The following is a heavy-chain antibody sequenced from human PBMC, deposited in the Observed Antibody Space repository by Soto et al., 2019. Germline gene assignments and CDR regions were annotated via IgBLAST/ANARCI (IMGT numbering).Heavy chain of an antibody. CDR2: MNPNSGNT. J-gene: IGHJ5*02. V-gene: IGHV1-8*01. D-gene: IGHD6-13*01. CDR1: GYTFTSYD. Sequence: ASVKVSCKASGYTFTSYDISWVRQATGQGLEWMGWMNPNSGNTGYAQKFQGRVTMTRNTSISTAYMELSSLRSEDTAVYYCARGRQLVLGWFDPWGQGTLVTVSS. CDR3: ARGRQLVLGWFDP.